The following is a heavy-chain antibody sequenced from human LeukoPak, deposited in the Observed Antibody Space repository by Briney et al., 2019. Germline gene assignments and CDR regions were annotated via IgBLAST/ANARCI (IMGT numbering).Heavy chain of an antibody. CDR1: GFNFRHAA. CDR3: VKDIELSA. D-gene: IGHD3-16*02. Sequence: PGGSLRLSCAVSGFNFRHAAMTWVRQVPGKALEWVGLISFSGDNAYYADSVKGRFTISRDNSNDSLSLHMNSLRVEDTAMYYCVKDIELSAWGLGTMVTVS. J-gene: IGHJ3*01. V-gene: IGHV3-23*01. CDR2: ISFSGDNA.